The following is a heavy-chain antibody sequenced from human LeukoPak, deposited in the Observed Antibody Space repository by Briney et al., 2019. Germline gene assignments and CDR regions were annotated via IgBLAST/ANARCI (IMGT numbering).Heavy chain of an antibody. V-gene: IGHV4-39*01. Sequence: SETLSLTCTVSGDSISSSSYYCGWIRQPPGKGLEWIGSIYYSGSTYYNPSLKSRVTISVDTSKNQFSLKLSSVTAADTAVYYCARRSSGIAARRDFDYWGQGTLVIVSS. CDR1: GDSISSSSYY. CDR3: ARRSSGIAARRDFDY. J-gene: IGHJ4*02. D-gene: IGHD6-25*01. CDR2: IYYSGST.